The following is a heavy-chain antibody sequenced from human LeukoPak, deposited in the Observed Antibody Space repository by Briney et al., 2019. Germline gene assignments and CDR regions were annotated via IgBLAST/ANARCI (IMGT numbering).Heavy chain of an antibody. D-gene: IGHD6-13*01. Sequence: GESLKISCKGSGYSFTRYWISGVRQMRGEGLEWMGRIDPSDPYTNDSPSFQGHGTISADTDISTAYLQWSNLKASDTAMYYCARRVGSSWYLFDYWGQGTLVTVSS. V-gene: IGHV5-10-1*01. CDR1: GYSFTRYW. J-gene: IGHJ4*02. CDR3: ARRVGSSWYLFDY. CDR2: IDPSDPYT.